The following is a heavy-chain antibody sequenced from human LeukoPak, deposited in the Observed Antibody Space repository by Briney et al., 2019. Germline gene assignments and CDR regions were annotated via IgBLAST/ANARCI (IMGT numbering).Heavy chain of an antibody. V-gene: IGHV4-39*01. CDR1: GVSVNTRVYY. Sequence: SETLSLTCTVSGVSVNTRVYYWDWIRHSPGKGLEWIGDVFSRGDTYFNPSFRSRATMSIDTSVNQFSLTLASVTAADTAIYYCARHPARSNWFDPWGQGILVTVSS. CDR2: VFSRGDT. J-gene: IGHJ5*02. CDR3: ARHPARSNWFDP.